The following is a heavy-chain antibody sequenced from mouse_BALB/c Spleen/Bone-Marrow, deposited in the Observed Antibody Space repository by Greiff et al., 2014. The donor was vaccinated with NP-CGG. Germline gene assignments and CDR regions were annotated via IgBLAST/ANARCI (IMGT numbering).Heavy chain of an antibody. CDR1: GYTFTEYI. CDR3: ARHEDRLRAWFAY. J-gene: IGHJ3*01. CDR2: FYPGSGSI. Sequence: QVQLQQPGAELVKPGASVKLSCKASGYTFTEYIIHWVKQRSGQGLEWIGWFYPGSGSIKYNEKFKDKATLTADKSSSTVYMGXXXXXXXDSAVYFCARHEDRLRAWFAYWGQGTLVTVSA. D-gene: IGHD3-2*02. V-gene: IGHV1-62-2*01.